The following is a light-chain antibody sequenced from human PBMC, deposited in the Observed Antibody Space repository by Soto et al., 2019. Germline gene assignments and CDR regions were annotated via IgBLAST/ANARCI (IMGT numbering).Light chain of an antibody. Sequence: DIQMTQSPSSLSASVGDRVTITCRASQSISTYLNWYQQKPGKAPKFLIYAASSLESGVPSRFSGSGSGTDFALTISSLQPEDFATYFSQQSYSNPLTFGGGTKVDIK. CDR3: QQSYSNPLT. CDR1: QSISTY. V-gene: IGKV1-39*01. CDR2: AAS. J-gene: IGKJ4*01.